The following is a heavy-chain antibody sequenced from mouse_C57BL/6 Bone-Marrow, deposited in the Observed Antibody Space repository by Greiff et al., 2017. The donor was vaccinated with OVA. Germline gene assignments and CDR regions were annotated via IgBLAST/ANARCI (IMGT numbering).Heavy chain of an antibody. CDR1: GYTFTDYN. CDR2: LYPGSGSN. J-gene: IGHJ2*01. V-gene: IGHV1-55*01. D-gene: IGHD1-1*01. CDR3: ARTEYYDFDY. Sequence: VQLVESGPELVKPGASVKIPCKASGYTFTDYNMDWVKQRPGQGLEWIGDLYPGSGSNHYNEKFKSKATLTVDTSSSTAYLQLSSLTSEDSAVDYCARTEYYDFDYWCQGTTLTVSA.